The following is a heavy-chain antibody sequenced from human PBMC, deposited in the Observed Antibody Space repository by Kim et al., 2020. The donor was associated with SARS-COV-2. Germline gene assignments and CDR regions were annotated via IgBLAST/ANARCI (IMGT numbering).Heavy chain of an antibody. V-gene: IGHV1-24*01. D-gene: IGHD3-9*01. Sequence: ASVKVSCKVSGYTLTELSMHWVRQAPGKGLEWMGGFDPEDGETIYAQKFQGRVTMTEDTSTDTAYMELSSLRSEDTAVYYCATCRHDYYDILTGYYVWDYWGQGTLVTVSS. CDR3: ATCRHDYYDILTGYYVWDY. CDR2: FDPEDGET. CDR1: GYTLTELS. J-gene: IGHJ4*02.